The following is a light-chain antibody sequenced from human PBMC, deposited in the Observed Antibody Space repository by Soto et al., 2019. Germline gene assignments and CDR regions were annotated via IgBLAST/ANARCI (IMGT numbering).Light chain of an antibody. CDR2: TTS. J-gene: IGKJ3*01. CDR3: QQCGGSPLFS. CDR1: QSFRGL. Sequence: VLTQSPVTLSLSPGERATLSCRASQSFRGLLAWYQQKPGQAPRLLIHTTSIRATDIPDRFSGSGSGTDFTLTISRLQPEDSAVYYCQQCGGSPLFSFGPGTRVDI. V-gene: IGKV3-20*01.